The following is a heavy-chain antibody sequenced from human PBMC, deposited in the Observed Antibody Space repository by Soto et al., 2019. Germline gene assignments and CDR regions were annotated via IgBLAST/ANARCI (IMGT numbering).Heavy chain of an antibody. CDR1: GGSFSGFY. V-gene: IGHV4-34*01. D-gene: IGHD2-21*02. CDR3: ARADRTLVTSYGLDV. CDR2: INHSGTT. Sequence: SETLSLTCAVSGGSFSGFYLTWIRQPPGEGLEWIGEINHSGTTNFNPSLRSRLTISLDSSKKHFSLKLTSMTAADAAVYYCARADRTLVTSYGLDVWGQGTTVTVSS. J-gene: IGHJ6*02.